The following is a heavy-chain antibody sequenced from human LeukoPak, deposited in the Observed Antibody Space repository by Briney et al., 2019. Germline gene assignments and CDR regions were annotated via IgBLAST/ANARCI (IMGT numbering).Heavy chain of an antibody. CDR1: GYTFTGYY. CDR3: ARDSKGPSSGWYDY. D-gene: IGHD6-19*01. Sequence: ASVKVSCKASGYTFTGYYMHWVRQAPGQGLEWMGWINPNSGGTNYAQKFQGRVTMTRDTSISTAYMELSRLRSDDTAVYYCARDSKGPSSGWYDYWGQGTLVTVSS. J-gene: IGHJ4*02. V-gene: IGHV1-2*02. CDR2: INPNSGGT.